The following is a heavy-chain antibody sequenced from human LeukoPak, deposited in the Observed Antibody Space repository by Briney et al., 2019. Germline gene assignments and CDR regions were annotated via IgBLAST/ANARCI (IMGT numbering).Heavy chain of an antibody. CDR3: ARGEYSSSWYFDY. CDR1: GGSISSYC. CDR2: IYYSGST. V-gene: IGHV4-59*01. J-gene: IGHJ4*02. D-gene: IGHD6-13*01. Sequence: EPSETLSLTCTVSGGSISSYCWSWIRQPPGKGLEWIGYIYYSGSTNYNPSLKSRVTISVDTSKNQFSLKLSSVTAADTAVYYCARGEYSSSWYFDYWGQGTLVTVSS.